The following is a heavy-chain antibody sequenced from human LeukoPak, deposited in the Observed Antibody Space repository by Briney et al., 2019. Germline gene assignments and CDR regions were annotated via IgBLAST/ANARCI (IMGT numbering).Heavy chain of an antibody. V-gene: IGHV4-59*02. J-gene: IGHJ4*02. D-gene: IGHD5-18*01. Sequence: GSLRLSCAASGFTVSSNYMSWVRQAPGKGLEWIGYIYYSGSTNYNPSLKSRVTISIDTSKNQFSLKLSSVAAADTAVYYCARDLGATGYSSGYGGFDYWGQGTLVTVSS. CDR1: GFTVSSNY. CDR3: ARDLGATGYSSGYGGFDY. CDR2: IYYSGST.